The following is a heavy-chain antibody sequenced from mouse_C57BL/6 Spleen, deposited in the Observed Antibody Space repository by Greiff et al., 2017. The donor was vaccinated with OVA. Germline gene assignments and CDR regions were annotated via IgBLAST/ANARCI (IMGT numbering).Heavy chain of an antibody. CDR3: AKNDYDGVYYFDY. D-gene: IGHD2-4*01. CDR1: GYTFTSYW. CDR2: IHPNSGST. J-gene: IGHJ2*01. V-gene: IGHV1-64*01. Sequence: VKLQESGAELVKPGASVKLSCKASGYTFTSYWMHWVKQRPGQGLEWIGMIHPNSGSTNYNEKFKSKATLTVDKSSSTAYMQLSSLTSEDSAVYYCAKNDYDGVYYFDYWGQGTTLTVSS.